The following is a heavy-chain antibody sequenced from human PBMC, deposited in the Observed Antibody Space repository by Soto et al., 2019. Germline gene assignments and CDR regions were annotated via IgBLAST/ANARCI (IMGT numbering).Heavy chain of an antibody. CDR2: INSDGSST. V-gene: IGHV3-74*01. D-gene: IGHD3-3*01. CDR3: ARSVNYDFWSGYKNYGMDV. CDR1: GFTFSSYW. J-gene: IGHJ6*02. Sequence: GSLRLSCAASGFTFSSYWMHWVRQAPGKGLVWVSRINSDGSSTSYADSVKGRFTVSRDNAKNTLYLQMNSLRAEDTAVYYCARSVNYDFWSGYKNYGMDVWGQGTTVTVSS.